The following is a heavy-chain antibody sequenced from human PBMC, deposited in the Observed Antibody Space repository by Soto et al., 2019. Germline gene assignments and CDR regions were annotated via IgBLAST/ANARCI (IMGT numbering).Heavy chain of an antibody. D-gene: IGHD3-22*01. Sequence: QVQLQESGPGLVKPSENLSLTCSVSGGSISSNWWSWVRQPPGNGLEWIGEIHHSGTTNYNPSLRSRFTISVHKSKNQLSLNLNSVTAADTAFDYCARHIALATMRGFYYWGQGTLVTVSS. CDR1: GGSISSNW. CDR3: ARHIALATMRGFYY. CDR2: IHHSGTT. J-gene: IGHJ4*02. V-gene: IGHV4-4*02.